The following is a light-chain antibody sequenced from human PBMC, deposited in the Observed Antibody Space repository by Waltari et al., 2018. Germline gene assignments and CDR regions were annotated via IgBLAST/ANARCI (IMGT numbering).Light chain of an antibody. V-gene: IGLV3-19*01. J-gene: IGLJ2*01. CDR1: SLRIHF. CDR2: GKN. Sequence: SSELTQDPTVSVALGPTVRITCQGDSLRIHFATWYQQRPGQAPVMVIYGKNNRPSGIPDRFSGSSSGNTASLTITGAQAEDEADYYCNSRDTSGNRVVFGGGTKLTVL. CDR3: NSRDTSGNRVV.